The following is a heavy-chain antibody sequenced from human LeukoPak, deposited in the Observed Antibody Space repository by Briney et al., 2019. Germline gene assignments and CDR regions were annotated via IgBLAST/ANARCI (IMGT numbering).Heavy chain of an antibody. D-gene: IGHD6-13*01. CDR3: ARTPRVEAAAGAHAFDI. J-gene: IGHJ3*02. Sequence: ASVKVSCKASGYTFTSYGISWVRQAPGQGLEWMGWISAYNGNTNYAQKLQGRVTMTTDTSTSTAYMELRSLRSDDTAVYYCARTPRVEAAAGAHAFDIWGQGTMVTVSS. V-gene: IGHV1-18*01. CDR1: GYTFTSYG. CDR2: ISAYNGNT.